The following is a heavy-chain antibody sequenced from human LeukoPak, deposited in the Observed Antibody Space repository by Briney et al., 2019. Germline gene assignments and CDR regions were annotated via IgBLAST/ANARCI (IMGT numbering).Heavy chain of an antibody. V-gene: IGHV4-31*01. CDR1: GGSISRGGYY. CDR3: ASEDYDSSAFDY. J-gene: IGHJ4*02. CDR2: IYYSGST. Sequence: SETLSLTCTVSGGSISRGGYYWSWIRQHPGKGLEGIGYIYYSGSTYYNPSLKSPVTISVDTSKNQLSLKLSSVTAADTAVYYCASEDYDSSAFDYWGQGTLVTVSS. D-gene: IGHD3-22*01.